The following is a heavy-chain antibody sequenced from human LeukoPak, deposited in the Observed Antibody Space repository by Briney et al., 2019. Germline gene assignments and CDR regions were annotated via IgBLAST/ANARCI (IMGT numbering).Heavy chain of an antibody. CDR2: IYPGDSDT. CDR1: GYRFTSYW. D-gene: IGHD2-2*01. CDR3: ARHAQDIVVVPAAYGMDV. Sequence: GESLQISCKGSGYRFTSYWIGWVRQMPGKGLEWMGIIYPGDSDTRYSPSFQGQVTISADKSISTAYLQWSSLKASDTAMYYCARHAQDIVVVPAAYGMDVWGQGTTVTVSS. J-gene: IGHJ6*02. V-gene: IGHV5-51*01.